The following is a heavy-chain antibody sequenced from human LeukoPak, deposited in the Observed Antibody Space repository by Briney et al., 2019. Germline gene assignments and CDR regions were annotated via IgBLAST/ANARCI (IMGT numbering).Heavy chain of an antibody. CDR1: GYSFTDYG. Sequence: GASVKVSCKASGYSFTDYGISWVRRAPGQGLEWMGWISAYNGNTKYAQILQGRVTMTTDTSTSTAYMDLRSLRSDDTAVYYCAREGIRIRARPIDYWGQGTLVTVSS. J-gene: IGHJ4*02. D-gene: IGHD6-6*01. V-gene: IGHV1-18*01. CDR2: ISAYNGNT. CDR3: AREGIRIRARPIDY.